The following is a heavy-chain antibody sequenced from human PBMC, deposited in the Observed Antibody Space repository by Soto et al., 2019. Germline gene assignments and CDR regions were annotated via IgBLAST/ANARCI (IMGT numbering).Heavy chain of an antibody. CDR2: INHSGST. V-gene: IGHV4-34*01. CDR1: GGSFSGYY. CDR3: ARVGIAAAGMSYYYYYMDV. J-gene: IGHJ6*03. Sequence: SETLSLTCAVYGGSFSGYYWSWIRQPPGKGLEWIGEINHSGSTNYNPSLKSRVTISVDTSKNQFSLRLSSVTAADTAVYHCARVGIAAAGMSYYYYYMDVWGKGTTVTVSS. D-gene: IGHD6-13*01.